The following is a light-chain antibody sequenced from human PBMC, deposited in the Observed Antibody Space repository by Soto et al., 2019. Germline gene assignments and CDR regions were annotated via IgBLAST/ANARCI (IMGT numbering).Light chain of an antibody. CDR2: EVI. CDR1: SSDVGGYNY. V-gene: IGLV2-8*01. CDR3: SSYATNNNYV. J-gene: IGLJ1*01. Sequence: QSVRTEPPSASVSPGQSVTISCTGTSSDVGGYNYVSWYQQHPGKAPKLMIYEVIKRPSGVPDRFSGSKSGNTASLTVSGLQAEDEADYYCSSYATNNNYVFGTGTKVTVL.